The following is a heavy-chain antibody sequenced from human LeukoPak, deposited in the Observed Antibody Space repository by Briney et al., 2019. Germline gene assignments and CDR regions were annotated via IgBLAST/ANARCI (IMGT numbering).Heavy chain of an antibody. J-gene: IGHJ4*02. CDR2: ISGSGAET. Sequence: GGSLRLSCTASGITFSNYHMTWVRQAPGKGLEWVSSISGSGAETHYTDSVKGRFTISRDNSKNTLYLQMNSLRVEDTAVYYCAKRPVIDPKSITGTKWTLDSWGQGTLVTVSS. D-gene: IGHD1-7*01. V-gene: IGHV3-23*01. CDR1: GITFSNYH. CDR3: AKRPVIDPKSITGTKWTLDS.